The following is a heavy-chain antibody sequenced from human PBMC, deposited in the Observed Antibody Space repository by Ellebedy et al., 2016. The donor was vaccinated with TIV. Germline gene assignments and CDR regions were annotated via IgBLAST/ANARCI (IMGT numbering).Heavy chain of an antibody. Sequence: KFQGRVTITRDTSISTAYMEVNSLTSDDTALYYCAKAREWLTREFDQWGQGTLVTVSS. CDR3: AKAREWLTREFDQ. V-gene: IGHV1-2*02. J-gene: IGHJ4*02. D-gene: IGHD6-19*01.